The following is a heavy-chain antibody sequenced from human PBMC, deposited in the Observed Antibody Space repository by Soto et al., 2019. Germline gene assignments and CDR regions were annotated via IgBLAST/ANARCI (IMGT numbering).Heavy chain of an antibody. D-gene: IGHD6-13*01. Sequence: QVQLVESGGGVVQPGRSLRLSCAASGFTFSSYGKHWVRQAPGKGLEWVAVISYDGSNKYYADSVKGRFTISRDNSKNTLYLQMNSLRAEDTAVYYCAKDQGGSSWYEGVDYWGQGTLVTVSS. CDR1: GFTFSSYG. J-gene: IGHJ4*02. CDR2: ISYDGSNK. CDR3: AKDQGGSSWYEGVDY. V-gene: IGHV3-30*18.